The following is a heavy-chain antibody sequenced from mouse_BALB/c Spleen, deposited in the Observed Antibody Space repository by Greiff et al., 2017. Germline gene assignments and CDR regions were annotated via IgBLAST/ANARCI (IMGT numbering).Heavy chain of an antibody. CDR1: GYAFTNYL. Sequence: VMLVESGAELVRPGTSVKVSCKASGYAFTNYLIEWVKQRPGQGLEWIGVINPGSGGTNYNEKFKGKATLTADKSSSTAYMQLSSLTSDDSAVYFCARSGYRYDVAYWGQGTLVTVSA. V-gene: IGHV1-54*03. CDR3: ARSGYRYDVAY. CDR2: INPGSGGT. J-gene: IGHJ3*01. D-gene: IGHD2-14*01.